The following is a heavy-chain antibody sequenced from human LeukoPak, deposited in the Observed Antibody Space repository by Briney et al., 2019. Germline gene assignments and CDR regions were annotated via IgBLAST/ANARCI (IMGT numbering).Heavy chain of an antibody. D-gene: IGHD1-26*01. V-gene: IGHV1-46*01. Sequence: ASVKVSCKASGYTFTSYYMHWVRQGPGQGLGWMGIINPSGGSTSYAQKFQGRVTMTRDTSTSTVYMELSSLRSEDTAVYYCARDMWWELPHFDYWGQGTLVTVSS. CDR1: GYTFTSYY. CDR3: ARDMWWELPHFDY. J-gene: IGHJ4*02. CDR2: INPSGGST.